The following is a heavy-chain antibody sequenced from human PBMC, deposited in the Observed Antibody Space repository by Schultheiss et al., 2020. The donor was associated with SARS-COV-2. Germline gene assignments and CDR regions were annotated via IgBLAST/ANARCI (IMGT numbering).Heavy chain of an antibody. D-gene: IGHD5-18*01. CDR1: GGSISSYN. CDR2: IYTNGST. J-gene: IGHJ5*02. V-gene: IGHV4-59*01. Sequence: GSLRLSCTVSGGSISSYNLTWIRQPPGKGLEWIGCIYTNGSTSSNPSLKSRVTISLDTAKKQLSLILSSVTAADTAVYFCARDWGPGYGSFDPWGQGTLVTVSS. CDR3: ARDWGPGYGSFDP.